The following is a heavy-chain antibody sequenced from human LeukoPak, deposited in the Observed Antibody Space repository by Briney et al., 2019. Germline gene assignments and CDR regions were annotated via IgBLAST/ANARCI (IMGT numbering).Heavy chain of an antibody. D-gene: IGHD6-19*01. Sequence: ASVKVSCKASGYIFTTYDINWVRQVTGQGPEWMGWMNPNSGNTGYAQKFQGRVTMTRNTSITTAYMELSSLTSEDTAVYYCARGLWLASPLDHWGQGSLVTVSS. CDR1: GYIFTTYD. J-gene: IGHJ4*02. V-gene: IGHV1-8*01. CDR3: ARGLWLASPLDH. CDR2: MNPNSGNT.